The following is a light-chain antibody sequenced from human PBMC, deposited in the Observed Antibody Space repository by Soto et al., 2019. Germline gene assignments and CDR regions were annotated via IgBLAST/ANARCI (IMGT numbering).Light chain of an antibody. J-gene: IGKJ5*01. CDR1: QGINTS. V-gene: IGKV1-9*01. CDR3: QQLNSYPIT. Sequence: IQLTQSPSSLSASVGDRVTITCRASQGINTSLAWYQQKAGKAPKLLIYAASTLQSGVPSRFSGSGSGADFTLTISSLQSEDFATYYCQQLNSYPITFGQGTRLEIK. CDR2: AAS.